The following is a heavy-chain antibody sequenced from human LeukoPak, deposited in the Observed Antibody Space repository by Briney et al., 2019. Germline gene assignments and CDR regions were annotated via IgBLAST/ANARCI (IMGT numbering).Heavy chain of an antibody. Sequence: PWETLSLTCSVSGGSISPYYWSWIRQPPGKGLEWIGYIYYSGDTNYNSSLESRVTISVDTSKNQFSLKLTSVTAADTAVYYCARLDKSDYFDYWGQGTLVTVSS. CDR3: ARLDKSDYFDY. CDR1: GGSISPYY. D-gene: IGHD2-2*03. V-gene: IGHV4-59*01. J-gene: IGHJ4*02. CDR2: IYYSGDT.